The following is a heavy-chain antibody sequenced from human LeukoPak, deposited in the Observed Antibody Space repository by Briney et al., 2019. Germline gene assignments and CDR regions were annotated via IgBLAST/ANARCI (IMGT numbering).Heavy chain of an antibody. J-gene: IGHJ6*03. CDR3: AKDTGQYYYYMDV. CDR2: IWYDGSNK. D-gene: IGHD1-14*01. V-gene: IGHV3-33*06. CDR1: GFIFSSYG. Sequence: GGSLRLSCAASGFIFSSYGVHWVRQAPGKGLEWVAVIWYDGSNKYYADSVKGLFTISRDDSKNTLYLEMNSLRAEDTAVYYCAKDTGQYYYYMDVWGKGTTVTVSS.